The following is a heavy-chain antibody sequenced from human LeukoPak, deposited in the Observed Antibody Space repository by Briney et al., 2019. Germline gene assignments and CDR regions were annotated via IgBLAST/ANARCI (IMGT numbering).Heavy chain of an antibody. CDR3: ARRDDYGGKGLDY. V-gene: IGHV1-69*04. CDR2: IIPILGIA. Sequence: SVKVSCKASGGTFSSYAISWVRQAPGQGLEGRGRIIPILGIANYAQKFQGRVTITADKSTSTAYMELSSLRSEDTAVYYCARRDDYGGKGLDYWGQGTLVTVSS. CDR1: GGTFSSYA. J-gene: IGHJ4*02. D-gene: IGHD4-23*01.